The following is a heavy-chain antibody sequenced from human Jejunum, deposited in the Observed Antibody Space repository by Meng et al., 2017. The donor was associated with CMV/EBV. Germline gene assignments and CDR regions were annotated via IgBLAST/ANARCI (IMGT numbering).Heavy chain of an antibody. Sequence: VSCKASGYTLTSYGINWVRQAPGQGLEWMGWISAYDGNAYFAQKFQGRVTMTRDTSTSTGYMELRSLRSDDTAVYYCARGAPPDYRGQGTLVTVSS. CDR1: GYTLTSYG. J-gene: IGHJ4*02. CDR2: ISAYDGNA. V-gene: IGHV1-18*01. CDR3: ARGAPPDY.